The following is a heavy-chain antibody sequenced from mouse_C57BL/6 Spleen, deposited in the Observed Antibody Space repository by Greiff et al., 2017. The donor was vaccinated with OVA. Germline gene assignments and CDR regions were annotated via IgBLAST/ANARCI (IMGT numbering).Heavy chain of an antibody. CDR1: GFTFSSYA. CDR2: ISDGGSYT. CDR3: ARVGDYSHFDY. D-gene: IGHD2-12*01. J-gene: IGHJ2*01. Sequence: EVKLMESGGGLVKPGGSLKLSCAASGFTFSSYAMSWVRQTPEKRLEWVATISDGGSYTYYPDNVKGRFTISRDNAKNNLYLQMSHLKSEDTAMYYCARVGDYSHFDYWGQGTTLTVSS. V-gene: IGHV5-4*03.